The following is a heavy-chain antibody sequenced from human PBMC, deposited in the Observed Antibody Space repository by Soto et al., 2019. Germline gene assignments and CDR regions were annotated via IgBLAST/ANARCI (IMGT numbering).Heavy chain of an antibody. CDR1: GGTFSSYA. J-gene: IGHJ6*02. V-gene: IGHV1-69*13. CDR3: ARGSSSYPGYSSSARYYYYGMDV. CDR2: IIPIFGTA. D-gene: IGHD6-13*01. Sequence: ASVKVSCKASGGTFSSYAISWVRQAPGQGLEWMGGIIPIFGTANYAQKFQGRVTITADESTRTAYMGLSSRRSEDTAVYYCARGSSSYPGYSSSARYYYYGMDVWGQGTTVTVSS.